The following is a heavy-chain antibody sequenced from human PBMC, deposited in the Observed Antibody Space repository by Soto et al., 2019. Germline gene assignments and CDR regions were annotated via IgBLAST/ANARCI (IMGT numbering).Heavy chain of an antibody. CDR1: GFTFSNYG. CDR2: ISGSGADT. V-gene: IGHV3-23*01. Sequence: EVQRLEAGGGLVQPGGSLRLSCAASGFTFSNYGMSWVRQAPGKGLEWVSAISGSGADTNSEDSVKGRFTIFRDNSKITLFLQMNSLRAEDTAVYYCEKRSPDSRGYHFFFDYWGQGTLVTVSS. CDR3: EKRSPDSRGYHFFFDY. J-gene: IGHJ4*02. D-gene: IGHD3-22*01.